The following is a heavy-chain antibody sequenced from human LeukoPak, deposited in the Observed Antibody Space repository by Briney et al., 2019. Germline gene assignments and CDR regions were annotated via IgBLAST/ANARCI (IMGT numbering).Heavy chain of an antibody. J-gene: IGHJ4*02. CDR2: ISGSGGST. D-gene: IGHD6-13*01. V-gene: IGHV3-23*01. CDR1: GFTFSSYA. Sequence: PGGSLRLSCAASGFTFSSYAMGWVRQAPGKGLEWVSAISGSGGSTYYADSVKGRFTISRDNSKNTLYLQMNSLRAEDTAVYYCATSPRYKQQLGYFDYWGQGTLVTVSS. CDR3: ATSPRYKQQLGYFDY.